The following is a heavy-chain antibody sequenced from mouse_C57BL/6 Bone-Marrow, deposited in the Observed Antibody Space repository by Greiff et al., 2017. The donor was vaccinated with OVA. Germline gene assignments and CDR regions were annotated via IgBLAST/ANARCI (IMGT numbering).Heavy chain of an antibody. CDR1: GYTFTSYW. CDR3: AISVTTVVPYAMDY. V-gene: IGHV1-74*01. CDR2: IHPSDSDT. J-gene: IGHJ4*01. Sequence: QVQLQQPGAELVKPGASVKVSCKASGYTFTSYWMHWVKQRPGQGLEWIGRIHPSDSDTNYNQKFKGKATLTVDKSSSTAYMQLSSLTSEDSAVYYCAISVTTVVPYAMDYWGQGTSVTVSS. D-gene: IGHD1-1*01.